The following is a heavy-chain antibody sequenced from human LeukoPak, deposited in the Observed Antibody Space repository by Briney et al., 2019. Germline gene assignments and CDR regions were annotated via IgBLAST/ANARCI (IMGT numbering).Heavy chain of an antibody. CDR3: ARGYYYDSSGYYKDFDY. CDR1: GGTFSSYA. V-gene: IGHV1-69*05. Sequence: GASVKVSCKASGGTFSSYAISWVRQAPGQGLEWMGGIIPIFGTANYAQKFQGRVTITRDASASTAYMELSSLRSEDMAVYYCARGYYYDSSGYYKDFDYWGQGTQVTVSS. CDR2: IIPIFGTA. J-gene: IGHJ4*02. D-gene: IGHD3-22*01.